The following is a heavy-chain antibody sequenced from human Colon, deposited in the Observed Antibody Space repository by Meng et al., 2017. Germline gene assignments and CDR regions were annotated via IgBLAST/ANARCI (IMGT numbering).Heavy chain of an antibody. J-gene: IGHJ5*02. Sequence: QVQLQESGRALVRPSDTLSLPCTASGGSVSSGSYYWSWIRQPPGKGLEWIGYIYYSGSTNYNPSLKSRVTISVDTSKNQFSLKLSSVTAADTAVYYCARNYGPWGQGTLVTGSS. D-gene: IGHD4-17*01. CDR2: IYYSGST. V-gene: IGHV4-61*01. CDR3: ARNYGP. CDR1: GGSVSSGSYY.